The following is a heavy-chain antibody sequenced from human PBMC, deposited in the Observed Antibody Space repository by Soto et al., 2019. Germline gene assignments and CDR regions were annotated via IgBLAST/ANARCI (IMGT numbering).Heavy chain of an antibody. CDR1: GYSFTSYW. CDR2: IDPSDSYT. D-gene: IGHD2-2*01. J-gene: IGHJ6*02. CDR3: ASSPRGYCSSTSCRELGNYLALDV. Sequence: GESLKISCKGSGYSFTSYWISWVRQMPGKGLEWMGRIDPSDSYTNYSPSFQGHVTISADKSISTAYLQWSSLKASDTAMYYCASSPRGYCSSTSCRELGNYLALDVWGQGTTVSVSS. V-gene: IGHV5-10-1*01.